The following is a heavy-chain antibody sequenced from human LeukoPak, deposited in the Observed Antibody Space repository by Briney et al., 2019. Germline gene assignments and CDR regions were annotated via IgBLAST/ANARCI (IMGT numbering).Heavy chain of an antibody. D-gene: IGHD3-10*01. V-gene: IGHV4-30-4*01. CDR1: GGSISSGDYY. J-gene: IGHJ4*02. Sequence: SETLSLTCTVSGGSISSGDYYWSWIRQPPGKGLEWIGYIYYSGSTYYNPSLKSRVTISVDTSKNQFSLKLSSVTAADTAVYYCASYGSGSHRRYFDYWGQGTLVTVSS. CDR2: IYYSGST. CDR3: ASYGSGSHRRYFDY.